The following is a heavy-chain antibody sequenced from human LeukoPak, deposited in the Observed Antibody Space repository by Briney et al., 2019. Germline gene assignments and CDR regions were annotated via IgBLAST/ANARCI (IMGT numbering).Heavy chain of an antibody. CDR1: GYTFTSYG. D-gene: IGHD4-17*01. CDR2: ISAYNGNT. Sequence: ASVKVSCXASGYTFTSYGISWVRRAPGQGLEWMGWISAYNGNTNYAQKLQGRVTMTTDTSTSTAYMELRSLRSDDTAVYYCARNLEGYGDFDYWGQGTLVTVSS. CDR3: ARNLEGYGDFDY. J-gene: IGHJ4*02. V-gene: IGHV1-18*01.